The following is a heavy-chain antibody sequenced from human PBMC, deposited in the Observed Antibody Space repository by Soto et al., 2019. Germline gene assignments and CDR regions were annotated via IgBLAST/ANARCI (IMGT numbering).Heavy chain of an antibody. CDR2: IDIGGNT. J-gene: IGHJ4*02. CDR1: GFSVTNNY. Sequence: EVQVVESGGGLVQPGGSLRLSCAASGFSVTNNYMNWVRQAPGKGLEWVSIIDIGGNTYYADSVKDRFTISRDNSRNTLYLHRDSLRAEDTAVYYCARGRGSTGYLGREHYFDYWGQGNLVTVSP. D-gene: IGHD2-2*01. V-gene: IGHV3-66*01. CDR3: ARGRGSTGYLGREHYFDY.